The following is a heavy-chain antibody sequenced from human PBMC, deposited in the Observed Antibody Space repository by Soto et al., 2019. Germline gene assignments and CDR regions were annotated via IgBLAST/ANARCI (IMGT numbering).Heavy chain of an antibody. D-gene: IGHD3-22*01. CDR3: ARDNPNEDYYDSSGADY. CDR2: ISAYNGNT. CDR1: GYTFTSYG. J-gene: IGHJ4*02. V-gene: IGHV1-18*01. Sequence: SSVKVSCKASGYTFTSYGISWVRQAPGQGLEWMGWISAYNGNTNYAQKLQGRVTMTTDTSTSTAYMELRSLRSDDTAVYYCARDNPNEDYYDSSGADYWGQGTLVTVSS.